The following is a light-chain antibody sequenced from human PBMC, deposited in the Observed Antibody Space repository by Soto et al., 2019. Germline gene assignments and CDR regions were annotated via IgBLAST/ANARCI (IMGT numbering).Light chain of an antibody. V-gene: IGLV1-44*01. CDR2: SNY. J-gene: IGLJ3*02. CDR3: AAWDDSLSGVV. CDR1: SSNIGSNT. Sequence: QSVLTQPPSASGTPRQRVTISCSGSSSNIGSNTVHWYQQLPGTAPKLLIYSNYQRPSGVPDRLSGSKSGTSASLAISGLQSEDEADYYCAAWDDSLSGVVFGGGTKLTVL.